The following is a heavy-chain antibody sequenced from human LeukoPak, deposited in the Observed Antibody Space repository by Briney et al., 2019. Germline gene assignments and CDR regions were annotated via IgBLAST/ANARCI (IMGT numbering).Heavy chain of an antibody. J-gene: IGHJ4*02. CDR2: INSDGSST. CDR1: GFTFSSYW. V-gene: IGHV3-74*01. D-gene: IGHD2-2*01. CDR3: ARDHCSSTSCYYYFDY. Sequence: GGSLRLSCAASGFTFSSYWMHWVRQVPGKGLVWVSRINSDGSSTSYADSVKGRFTISRDNAKNSLYLQMNSLRAEDTAVYYCARDHCSSTSCYYYFDYWGQGTLVTVSS.